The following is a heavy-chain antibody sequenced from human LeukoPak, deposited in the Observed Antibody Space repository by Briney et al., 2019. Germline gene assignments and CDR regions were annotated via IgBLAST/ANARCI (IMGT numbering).Heavy chain of an antibody. Sequence: GGSLRLSCAASGFTFSSYAMSWVRQAPGKGLEWVSAISGSGGSTYYADSVKGRFTISRDNSKNTLYLQMNSLRAEDTAVYCCANAPYSSTKVPWFDPWGQGTLVIVSS. V-gene: IGHV3-23*01. J-gene: IGHJ5*02. CDR3: ANAPYSSTKVPWFDP. D-gene: IGHD6-13*01. CDR2: ISGSGGST. CDR1: GFTFSSYA.